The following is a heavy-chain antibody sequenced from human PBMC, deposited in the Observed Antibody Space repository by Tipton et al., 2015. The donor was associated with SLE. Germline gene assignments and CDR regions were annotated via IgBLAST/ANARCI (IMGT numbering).Heavy chain of an antibody. CDR3: ARGFLYDGFQV. J-gene: IGHJ1*01. D-gene: IGHD2-2*02. Sequence: ALSLTCTVSGYSISSGYYWGWIRQPPGKGLEYIGSIYHSGSTFYNPSLKSRVTISPDTSSKNQFSLQLTSVTPEDTAVYYCARGFLYDGFQVWGQGTLVTVSS. CDR2: IYHSGST. V-gene: IGHV4-38-2*02. CDR1: GYSISSGYY.